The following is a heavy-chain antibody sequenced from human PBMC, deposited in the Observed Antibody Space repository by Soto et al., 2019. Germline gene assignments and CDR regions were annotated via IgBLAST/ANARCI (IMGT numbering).Heavy chain of an antibody. CDR1: GFTFSSYA. V-gene: IGHV3-30-3*01. CDR3: ARDLGYDFWSGYRKYGMDV. Sequence: QVQLVESGGGVVQPGRSLRLSCAASGFTFSSYAMHWVRQAPGKGLEWVAVISYDGSNKYYADSVKGRFTISRDNSKNTLYLQMNSLRAEDTAVYYCARDLGYDFWSGYRKYGMDVCGQGTTVTVSS. CDR2: ISYDGSNK. J-gene: IGHJ6*02. D-gene: IGHD3-3*01.